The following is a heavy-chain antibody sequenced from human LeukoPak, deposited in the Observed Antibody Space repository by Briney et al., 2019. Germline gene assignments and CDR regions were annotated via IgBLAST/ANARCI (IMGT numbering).Heavy chain of an antibody. Sequence: PSETLSLTCTVSGGSISGYYWSWIRQPPGKGLEWIGYIHHSVSTNDNPSLKSRVTISVDTSKNQFSLRLSSVTAADTAVYYCARALSGPFLYYYYYGMDVWGQGTTVTVSS. J-gene: IGHJ6*02. CDR3: ARALSGPFLYYYYYGMDV. V-gene: IGHV4-59*01. CDR2: IHHSVST. CDR1: GGSISGYY. D-gene: IGHD7-27*01.